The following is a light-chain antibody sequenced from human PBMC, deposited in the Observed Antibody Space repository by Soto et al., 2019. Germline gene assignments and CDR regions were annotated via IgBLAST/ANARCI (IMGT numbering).Light chain of an antibody. J-gene: IGKJ5*01. V-gene: IGKV3-15*01. CDR2: GAS. Sequence: EIGGTQSPATLSVSPWERATLSCRASQSININLAWYQQKPGQAPRLLIYGASTRATGLPARFSGSGSGTEFTLTISSLQSEDSAVYYCQQYDNWPITFGQGTRLEIK. CDR3: QQYDNWPIT. CDR1: QSININ.